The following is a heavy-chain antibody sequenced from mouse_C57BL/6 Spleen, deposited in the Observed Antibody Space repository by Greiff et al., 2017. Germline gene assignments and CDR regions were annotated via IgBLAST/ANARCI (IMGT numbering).Heavy chain of an antibody. D-gene: IGHD2-1*01. CDR2: IYPGDGGT. V-gene: IGHV1-82*01. J-gene: IGHJ3*01. Sequence: QVQLQQSGPELVKPGASVKISCKASGYAFSSSWMNWVKQRPGKGLEWIGRIYPGDGGTNYNGKFKGKATLTADKSSSTAYMQLSSLTSEDSAVYVCSEGGAIYYGNYWGQGTLVTVSA. CDR3: SEGGAIYYGNY. CDR1: GYAFSSSW.